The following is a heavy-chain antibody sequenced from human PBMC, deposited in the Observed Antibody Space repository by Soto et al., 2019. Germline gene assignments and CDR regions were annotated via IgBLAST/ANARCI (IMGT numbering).Heavy chain of an antibody. V-gene: IGHV3-21*01. CDR2: ISSSSSYI. CDR1: GFTFSSYS. CDR3: ARVSEARNYGMDV. Sequence: LRLSCAASGFTFSSYSMNWVRQAPGKGLEWVSSISSSSSYIYYADSVKGRFTISRDNAKNSPYLQMNSLRAEDTAVYYCARVSEARNYGMDVWGQGTTVTVSS. D-gene: IGHD6-6*01. J-gene: IGHJ6*02.